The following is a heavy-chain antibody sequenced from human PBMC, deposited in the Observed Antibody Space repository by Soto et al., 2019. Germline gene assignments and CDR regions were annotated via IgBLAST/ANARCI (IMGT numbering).Heavy chain of an antibody. J-gene: IGHJ4*02. D-gene: IGHD6-6*01. CDR1: GDTFTSNG. Sequence: ASVKVSCKASGDTFTSNGISWVRQAPGQGLEWLAWISIYNGNTQYAQKVQGRVTMTTDTSTNTAYMELRSLRSDDTAVYYCARAPGSSSRPLVFDYWGQGTRVTVSS. V-gene: IGHV1-18*04. CDR3: ARAPGSSSRPLVFDY. CDR2: ISIYNGNT.